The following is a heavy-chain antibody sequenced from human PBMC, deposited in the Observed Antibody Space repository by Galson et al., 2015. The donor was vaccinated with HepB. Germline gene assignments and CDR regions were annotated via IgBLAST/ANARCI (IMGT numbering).Heavy chain of an antibody. CDR3: ARAASLLWFGELL. J-gene: IGHJ4*02. CDR1: GFTVSSNY. D-gene: IGHD3-10*01. V-gene: IGHV3-53*04. Sequence: SLRLSCAASGFTVSSNYMSWVRQAPGKGLEWVSVIYSGGSTYYADSVKGRFTISRHNSKNTLYLQMNSLRAEDTAVYYCARAASLLWFGELLWGQGTLVTVSS. CDR2: IYSGGST.